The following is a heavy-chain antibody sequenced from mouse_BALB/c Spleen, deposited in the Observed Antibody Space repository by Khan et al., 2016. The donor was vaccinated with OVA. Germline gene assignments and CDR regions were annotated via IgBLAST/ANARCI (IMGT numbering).Heavy chain of an antibody. D-gene: IGHD2-4*01. CDR1: GFDFSRYW. Sequence: EVQLQESGGGLVQPGGSLKLSCAASGFDFSRYWMSWVRQAPGKGLEWIGEINPDSSTINYTPSLKDKFIISRDNAKNTLYLQMSKVRSEDTALYYCARWGYDYGAMDYWGQGTSVTVS. CDR2: INPDSSTI. V-gene: IGHV4-1*02. CDR3: ARWGYDYGAMDY. J-gene: IGHJ4*01.